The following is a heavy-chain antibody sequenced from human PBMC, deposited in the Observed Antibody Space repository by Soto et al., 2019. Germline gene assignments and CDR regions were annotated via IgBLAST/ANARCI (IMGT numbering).Heavy chain of an antibody. J-gene: IGHJ4*02. CDR3: ARDPWDY. Sequence: EVQLVESGGGLVQPGGSLRLSCAASGFIFRDYWMTWVRQVPGKGLEWVANINQDGREKCYMDSVKGRFTLSRDNAKNSLDLQMNSLRADDTAVYYCARDPWDYWGQGTLVTVSS. V-gene: IGHV3-7*01. CDR2: INQDGREK. CDR1: GFIFRDYW.